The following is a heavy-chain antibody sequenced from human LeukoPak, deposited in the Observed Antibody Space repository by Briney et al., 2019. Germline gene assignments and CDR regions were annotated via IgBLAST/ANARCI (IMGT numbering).Heavy chain of an antibody. V-gene: IGHV4-30-2*01. J-gene: IGHJ4*02. D-gene: IGHD3-22*01. Sequence: SETLSLTCAVSGGSISSGGYSWSWIRQPPGKGLEWIGYIYHSGSTYYNPSLKSRVTISVDRSKNQFSLKLSSVTAADTAVYYCARSTYYYDSSGYLPGGYFDYWGQGTLVTVSS. CDR1: GGSISSGGYS. CDR2: IYHSGST. CDR3: ARSTYYYDSSGYLPGGYFDY.